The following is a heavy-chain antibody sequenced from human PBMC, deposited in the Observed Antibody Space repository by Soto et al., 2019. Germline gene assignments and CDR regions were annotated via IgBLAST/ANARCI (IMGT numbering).Heavy chain of an antibody. Sequence: SETLSLTCTVSGDSINTYSYYWAWIRQPPGKGLEWIGSIYYIGTTYYNPSLESRVAMSIDTSRNQFSLKLISVTAADTAVYYCARGYQLAPDELDPWGQGTLVTVSS. V-gene: IGHV4-39*01. D-gene: IGHD5-18*01. CDR3: ARGYQLAPDELDP. CDR2: IYYIGTT. CDR1: GDSINTYSYY. J-gene: IGHJ5*02.